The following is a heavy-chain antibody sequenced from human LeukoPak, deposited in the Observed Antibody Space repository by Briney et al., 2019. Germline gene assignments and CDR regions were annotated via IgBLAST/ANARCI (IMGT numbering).Heavy chain of an antibody. J-gene: IGHJ3*02. Sequence: PSETLSLTCAVYGGSFSGYYWSWIRQPPGKGLEWIGEINHSGSTNYNPSLKSRITISVETSKNHFSLNLSSVTAADTAVYYCASPSNGSGSQVPAFDIWGQGTMVTVSS. D-gene: IGHD3-10*01. CDR3: ASPSNGSGSQVPAFDI. CDR1: GGSFSGYY. V-gene: IGHV4-34*01. CDR2: INHSGST.